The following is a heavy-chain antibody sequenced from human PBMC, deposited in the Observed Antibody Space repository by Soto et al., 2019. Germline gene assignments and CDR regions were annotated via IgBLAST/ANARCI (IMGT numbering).Heavy chain of an antibody. Sequence: SETLSLTCAVYGGSFSGYYWSWIRQPPGKGLEWIGEINHSGSTNYNPSLKSRVTISVDTSKNQFSLKLSSVTAADTAVYYCARARSYYNFWSGYPKHYYYYGMDVWGQGTTVTVSS. J-gene: IGHJ6*02. CDR3: ARARSYYNFWSGYPKHYYYYGMDV. D-gene: IGHD3-3*01. CDR1: GGSFSGYY. V-gene: IGHV4-34*01. CDR2: INHSGST.